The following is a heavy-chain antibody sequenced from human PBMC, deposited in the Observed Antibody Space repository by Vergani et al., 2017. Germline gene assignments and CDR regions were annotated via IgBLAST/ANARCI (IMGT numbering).Heavy chain of an antibody. V-gene: IGHV3-30*03. D-gene: IGHD2-2*01. CDR1: GFGFKNFA. CDR3: ARYGTDIFVSSSEYSHLLYY. Sequence: QVSLVESGGGVVQPGRSLTLTCSASGFGFKNFAMHWVRQAPGKGLEWVATISKDGTHDYYEPSVKGRFAVSRDNFKNTMYLQMDRLTTDDTALYFCARYGTDIFVSSSEYSHLLYYWGQGILVTVSS. CDR2: ISKDGTHD. J-gene: IGHJ4*02.